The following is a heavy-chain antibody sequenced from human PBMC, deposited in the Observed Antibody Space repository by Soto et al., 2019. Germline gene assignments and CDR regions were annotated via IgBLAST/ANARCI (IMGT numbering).Heavy chain of an antibody. V-gene: IGHV3-21*02. CDR2: ISSSTSYI. J-gene: IGHJ6*02. Sequence: EVQLVESGGGLVKPGGSLRLSCAASGFTFSSYSMNWVRQAPGKGLEWVSSISSSTSYIYYADSVKGRFTISRDNAKNSLYLQMHSLRAEDTAVYYCARIIGYGYHYYGLDVWGQGTTVTVSS. D-gene: IGHD5-18*01. CDR1: GFTFSSYS. CDR3: ARIIGYGYHYYGLDV.